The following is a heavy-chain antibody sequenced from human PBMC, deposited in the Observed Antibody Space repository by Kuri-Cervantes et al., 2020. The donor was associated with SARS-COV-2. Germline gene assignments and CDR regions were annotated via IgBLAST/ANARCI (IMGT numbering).Heavy chain of an antibody. CDR2: FYTTERI. Sequence: SETLSLTCAVYGGSFSGYYWSWIRQPPGKGLEWIGRFYTTERINYNPSLKSRVTISVDTSKNQFSLRLTSVTAADTAVYYCARDVVHTYGWRAFDYWGQGSLVTVSS. V-gene: IGHV4-4*08. J-gene: IGHJ4*02. CDR1: GGSFSGYY. D-gene: IGHD5-18*01. CDR3: ARDVVHTYGWRAFDY.